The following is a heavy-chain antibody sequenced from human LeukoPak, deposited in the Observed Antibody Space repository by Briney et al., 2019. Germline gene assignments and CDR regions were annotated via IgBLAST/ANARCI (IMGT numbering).Heavy chain of an antibody. D-gene: IGHD2-15*01. V-gene: IGHV3-74*01. J-gene: IGHJ5*02. Sequence: TGGSLRLSCAASGFTFSSYWMPWVRQAPGKGLVWVSRINSDGSSTSYADSVKGRFTISRDNAKNTLYLQMNSLRAEDTAVYYCARKALGYCSGGSCYSGNWFDPWGQGTLVTVSS. CDR1: GFTFSSYW. CDR3: ARKALGYCSGGSCYSGNWFDP. CDR2: INSDGSST.